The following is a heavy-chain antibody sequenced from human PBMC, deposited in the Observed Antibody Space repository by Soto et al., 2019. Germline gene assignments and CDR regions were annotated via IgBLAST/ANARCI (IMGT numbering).Heavy chain of an antibody. D-gene: IGHD2-8*01. CDR1: GGSISSYY. CDR2: IYYSGST. CDR3: ARDGDYCTNGVCYTGWFDP. V-gene: IGHV4-59*01. J-gene: IGHJ5*02. Sequence: QVQLQESGPGLVKPSETLSLTCTVSGGSISSYYWSWIRQPPGKGLEWIGYIYYSGSTNYNPSLKSRVTISVDTSKNQFSLKLSSVTAADTAVYYCARDGDYCTNGVCYTGWFDPWGQGTLVTVSS.